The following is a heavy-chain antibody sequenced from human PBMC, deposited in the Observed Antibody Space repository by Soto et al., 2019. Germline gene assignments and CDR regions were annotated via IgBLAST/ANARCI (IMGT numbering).Heavy chain of an antibody. V-gene: IGHV1-18*04. Sequence: ASVKVSCKASGYTFTSYGISWVRQAPGQGLEWMGWISAYNGNTNYAQKLQGRVTMTTDTSTSTAYMELRSLRSDDTAVYYCARDPYYDSSGHKGGFDYWGQGTLVTVYS. J-gene: IGHJ4*02. CDR3: ARDPYYDSSGHKGGFDY. D-gene: IGHD3-22*01. CDR1: GYTFTSYG. CDR2: ISAYNGNT.